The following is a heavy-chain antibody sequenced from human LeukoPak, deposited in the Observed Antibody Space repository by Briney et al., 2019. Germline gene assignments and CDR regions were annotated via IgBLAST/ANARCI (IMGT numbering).Heavy chain of an antibody. CDR2: ISNNGGSA. V-gene: IGHV3-64D*09. Sequence: GGSLRLSCSASGFTFSSYAMHWVRQAPGKGLEYVSAISNNGGSAYYADSVKGRFTISRDNSKNTLYLQMSSLRVEDMAVYYCARASSGWYGYWGQGTLVTVSS. CDR1: GFTFSSYA. J-gene: IGHJ4*02. D-gene: IGHD6-19*01. CDR3: ARASSGWYGY.